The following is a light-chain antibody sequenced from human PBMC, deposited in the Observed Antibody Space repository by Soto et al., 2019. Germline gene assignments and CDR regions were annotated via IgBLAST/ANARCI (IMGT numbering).Light chain of an antibody. J-gene: IGLJ3*02. CDR2: DVT. V-gene: IGLV2-8*01. CDR3: CAYGGSGNWV. CDR1: SSDVGGYKY. Sequence: QSALTQPASVSGSPGQSITISCTGTSSDVGGYKYVSWYQHQPGKAPKVIIYDVTKRPSGVPDRFSGSKSGNTASLAVSGLQAEDEAHYYWCAYGGSGNWVFGGGTQLTVL.